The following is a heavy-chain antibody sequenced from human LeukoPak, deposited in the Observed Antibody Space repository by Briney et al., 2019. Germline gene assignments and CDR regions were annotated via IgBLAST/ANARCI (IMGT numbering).Heavy chain of an antibody. CDR2: INWNGGSI. CDR3: ARGRSTVDY. V-gene: IGHV3-20*04. CDR1: GFTFDDYG. D-gene: IGHD2-2*01. Sequence: PGGSLRLSCAVSGFTFDDYGMSWVRQAPGKGLEWVSGINWNGGSIGYADSVKGRFTISRDNVKSSLYLQMNRLRAYNTALYYCARGRSTVDYWGQGTLVTVSS. J-gene: IGHJ4*02.